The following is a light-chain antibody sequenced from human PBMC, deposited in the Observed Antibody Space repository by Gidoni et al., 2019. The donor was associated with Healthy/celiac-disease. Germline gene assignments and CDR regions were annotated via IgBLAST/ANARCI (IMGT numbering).Light chain of an antibody. CDR3: QQSYSTPPLT. V-gene: IGKV1-39*01. CDR2: DAS. CDR1: QSISSY. Sequence: DIQMTQSPASLSASVGDRVTITCRASQSISSYLNWYQQKPGKAPKILIYDASSFQSGVPSRFSGSGSGTDFTLTISSLQPEDFATYYCQQSYSTPPLTFGGGTKVEIK. J-gene: IGKJ4*01.